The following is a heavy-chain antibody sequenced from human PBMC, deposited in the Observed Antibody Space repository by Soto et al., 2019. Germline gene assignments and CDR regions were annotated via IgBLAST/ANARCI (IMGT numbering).Heavy chain of an antibody. CDR3: ARTLSEYYYYYYGMDV. CDR1: GGSISSYY. CDR2: IYYSGST. J-gene: IGHJ6*02. V-gene: IGHV4-59*01. Sequence: PSETLSLTCTVSGGSISSYYGSWIRQPPGKGLEWIGYIYYSGSTIYNPSLKSRVTISVDTSKNQFSLKLSSVTAADTAVYYCARTLSEYYYYYYGMDVWGQGTTVTVSS. D-gene: IGHD3-16*01.